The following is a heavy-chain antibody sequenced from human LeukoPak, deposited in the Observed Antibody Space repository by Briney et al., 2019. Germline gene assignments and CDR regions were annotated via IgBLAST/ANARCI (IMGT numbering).Heavy chain of an antibody. V-gene: IGHV1-69-2*01. CDR1: GYAFTDYY. D-gene: IGHD3-10*01. Sequence: ASVKISCKVSGYAFTDYYMHWVRQAPGKGLEWMGLVDPEDGETIYAEKFQGRVTITADTSTDTAYMELSSLRSEDTAVYYCATDPEVLAMVRGVIITQRGNWGQGTLVTVSS. CDR3: ATDPEVLAMVRGVIITQRGN. J-gene: IGHJ4*02. CDR2: VDPEDGET.